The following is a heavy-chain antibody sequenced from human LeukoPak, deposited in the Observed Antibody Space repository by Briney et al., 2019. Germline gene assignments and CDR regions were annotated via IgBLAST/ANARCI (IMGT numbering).Heavy chain of an antibody. Sequence: ASVKVSCKASGYTFTSYYVHWVRQAPGQGLEWMGIISPSGASTSYAQKFQGRVTMTRDMSTSTVYMELSSLISEDTAVYYCARGPSIAVAGTDYWGQGTLVTVSA. CDR1: GYTFTSYY. J-gene: IGHJ4*02. CDR3: ARGPSIAVAGTDY. D-gene: IGHD6-19*01. V-gene: IGHV1-46*01. CDR2: ISPSGAST.